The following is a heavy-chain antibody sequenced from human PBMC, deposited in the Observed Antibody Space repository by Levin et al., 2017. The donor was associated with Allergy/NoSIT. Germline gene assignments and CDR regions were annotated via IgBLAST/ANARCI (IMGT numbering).Heavy chain of an antibody. CDR3: ARTPLTIFGVVYY. CDR2: IYYSGST. CDR1: GGSISSGDYY. D-gene: IGHD3-3*01. V-gene: IGHV4-30-4*01. Sequence: SETLSLTCTVSGGSISSGDYYWSWIRQPPGKGLEWIGYIYYSGSTYYNPSLKSRVTISVDTSKNQFSLKLSSVTAADTAVYYCARTPLTIFGVVYYWGQGTLVTVSS. J-gene: IGHJ4*02.